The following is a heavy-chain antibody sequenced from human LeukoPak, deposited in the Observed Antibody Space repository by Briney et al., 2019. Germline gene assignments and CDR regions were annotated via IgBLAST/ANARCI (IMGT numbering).Heavy chain of an antibody. J-gene: IGHJ4*02. D-gene: IGHD2-2*01. CDR2: IIPIFGTA. CDR1: GGTFSSYA. Sequence: GGSLRLSCAASGGTFSSYAISWVRQAPGQGLEWMGGIIPIFGTANYAQKFQGRVTITADESTSTAYMELSSLRSEDTAVYYCARAVCSSTSCYHYDYWGQGTLVTVSS. V-gene: IGHV1-69*01. CDR3: ARAVCSSTSCYHYDY.